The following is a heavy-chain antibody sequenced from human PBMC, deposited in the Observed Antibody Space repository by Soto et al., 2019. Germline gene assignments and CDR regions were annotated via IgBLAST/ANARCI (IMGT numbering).Heavy chain of an antibody. J-gene: IGHJ4*02. D-gene: IGHD3-3*01. CDR2: IKQDGSEK. CDR3: ARGTLHETTYYDFCSGYYFDY. V-gene: IGHV3-7*01. Sequence: GGSLRLSCAASGFTFSSYWMSWVRQAPGKGLEWVANIKQDGSEKYYVDSVKGRLTISRDNAKNSLYLQMNSLRAEDTAVYYCARGTLHETTYYDFCSGYYFDYWGQGTLVTVSS. CDR1: GFTFSSYW.